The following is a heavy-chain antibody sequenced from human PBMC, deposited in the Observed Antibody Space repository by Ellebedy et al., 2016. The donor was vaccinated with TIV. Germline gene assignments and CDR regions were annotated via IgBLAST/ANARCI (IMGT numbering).Heavy chain of an antibody. CDR3: ARGRRFSASFHPMMSTFEV. CDR1: GGSFLGYY. CDR2: INPSGGT. D-gene: IGHD3-10*01. V-gene: IGHV4-34*01. Sequence: SETLSLTXTVQGGSFLGYYWSWIRQSPGKGLQWIGEINPSGGTNYTTSLKRRLTMSIDTSKRPISLNLKSATAADTAVYYCARGRRFSASFHPMMSTFEVWGQGTSVIVSS. J-gene: IGHJ3*01.